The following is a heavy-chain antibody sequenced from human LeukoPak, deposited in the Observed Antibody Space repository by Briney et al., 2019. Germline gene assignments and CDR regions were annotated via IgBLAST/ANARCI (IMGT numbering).Heavy chain of an antibody. CDR1: GFAFSRYG. CDR2: ISHDGTNK. Sequence: ESGGSLRLSCAASGFAFSRYGMHWVRQAPGKGLEGVALISHDGTNKNHADSVKGRFTISRDNSNNTLYLQMRSLRAEDTAVYYCARGPGALDYWGQGTLVTVSS. V-gene: IGHV3-30*03. CDR3: ARGPGALDY. J-gene: IGHJ4*02. D-gene: IGHD2-2*01.